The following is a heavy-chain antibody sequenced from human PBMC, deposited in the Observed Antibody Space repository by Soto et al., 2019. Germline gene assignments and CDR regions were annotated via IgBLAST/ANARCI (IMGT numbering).Heavy chain of an antibody. CDR1: GGSISSSNW. CDR2: IYHSGST. D-gene: IGHD3-22*01. CDR3: ARLRVEYYYDSSGSPRAWYYFDY. J-gene: IGHJ4*02. V-gene: IGHV4-4*02. Sequence: PSETLSLTCAVSGGSISSSNWWSWVRQPPGKGLEWIGEIYHSGSTNYNPSLKSRVTISVDKSKNQFSLKLSSVTAADTAVYYCARLRVEYYYDSSGSPRAWYYFDYWGQGTLVTVSS.